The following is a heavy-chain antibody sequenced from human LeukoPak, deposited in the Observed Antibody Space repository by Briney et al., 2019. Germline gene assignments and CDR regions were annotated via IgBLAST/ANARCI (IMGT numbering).Heavy chain of an antibody. V-gene: IGHV4-59*08. CDR2: IYSSGST. CDR1: GGSISSYD. D-gene: IGHD4-17*01. J-gene: IGHJ5*02. CDR3: ARHWAPDDYAYNWFVP. Sequence: PSETLSLTWTVSGGSISSYDWSWIRQPPGKGLEWIGYIYSSGSTNYNPSLKSRVTISVDTSKNQFSLKLSSVTAADTAVYYCARHWAPDDYAYNWFVPWGQGTLVTVSS.